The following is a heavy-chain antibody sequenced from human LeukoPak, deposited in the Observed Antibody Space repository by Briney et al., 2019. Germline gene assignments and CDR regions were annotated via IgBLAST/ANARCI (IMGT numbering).Heavy chain of an antibody. CDR3: ARRGSGSFTN. CDR2: INHSGST. J-gene: IGHJ4*02. D-gene: IGHD1-26*01. V-gene: IGHV4-34*01. Sequence: PSETLSLTCAVYGGSFSRYYWSWIRQPPGKGLEWIGEINHSGSTNYNPSLKSRVTISVDTSKNQFSLKLSSVTAADTAVYYCARRGSGSFTNWGQGTLVTVSS. CDR1: GGSFSRYY.